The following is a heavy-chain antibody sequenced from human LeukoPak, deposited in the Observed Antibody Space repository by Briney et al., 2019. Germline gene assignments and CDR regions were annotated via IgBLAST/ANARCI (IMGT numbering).Heavy chain of an antibody. J-gene: IGHJ4*02. D-gene: IGHD2-2*03. CDR1: GFTFSSYW. CDR2: IKQDGSEK. Sequence: GGPLRLSCAASGFTFSSYWMSWVRQAPGKGLEWVANIKQDGSEKYYVDSVKGRFTISRDNAKNTLSLQMNSLRPEDTAVYYCAKLDIRSVDYWGQGTLVTVSS. CDR3: AKLDIRSVDY. V-gene: IGHV3-7*01.